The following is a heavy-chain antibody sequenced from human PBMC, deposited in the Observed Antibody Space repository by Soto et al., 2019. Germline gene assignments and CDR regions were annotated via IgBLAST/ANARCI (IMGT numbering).Heavy chain of an antibody. CDR3: AREENCSDGICYSEYFQR. V-gene: IGHV1-46*01. Sequence: QVQLVQSGAEVKKPGASVKVSCKASGYIFTAYSMHCVRQAPVQVLECMGVVNPSGGSTNYTQKFQGRITMTRDTSTSTVYMALSSLTSEDTAVYYCAREENCSDGICYSEYFQRWGKGTLVTVYS. D-gene: IGHD2-15*01. CDR1: GYIFTAYS. J-gene: IGHJ1*01. CDR2: VNPSGGST.